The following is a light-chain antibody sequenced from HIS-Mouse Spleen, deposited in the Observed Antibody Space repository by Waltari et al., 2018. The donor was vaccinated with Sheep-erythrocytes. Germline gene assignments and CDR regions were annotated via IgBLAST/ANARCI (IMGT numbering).Light chain of an antibody. J-gene: IGLJ1*01. CDR3: CSYAGSYNHV. Sequence: QSALTQPRSVSGSPGQSVTISCTGTSSACCGYNYFSWYQQHPGKAPKLMIYDVSKRPSGVPDRYSGSKSGNTASLTISGLQAEDEADYYCCSYAGSYNHVFATGTKVTVL. V-gene: IGLV2-11*01. CDR1: SSACCGYNY. CDR2: DVS.